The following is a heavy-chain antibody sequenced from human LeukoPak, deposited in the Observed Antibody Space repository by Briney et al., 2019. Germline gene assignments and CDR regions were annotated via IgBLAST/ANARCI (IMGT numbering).Heavy chain of an antibody. CDR1: GGTFSSYA. Sequence: GASVKVSCKASGGTFSSYAISWVRQAPGQGLEWMGGIIPIFGTANYAQKFQGRVTITTDESTSTAYMELSSLRSEDTAVYYCARRYHDFWSGETAQNWFDPWGQGTLVTVSS. D-gene: IGHD3-3*01. CDR3: ARRYHDFWSGETAQNWFDP. CDR2: IIPIFGTA. V-gene: IGHV1-69*05. J-gene: IGHJ5*02.